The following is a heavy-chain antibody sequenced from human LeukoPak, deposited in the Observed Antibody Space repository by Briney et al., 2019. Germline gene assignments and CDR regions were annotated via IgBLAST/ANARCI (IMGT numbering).Heavy chain of an antibody. D-gene: IGHD2-8*02. CDR2: IFPSGGEI. CDR3: ATYRQVLLPFES. Sequence: GSLRLSCEASGFTFSTFAMVWVRQPPGKGLEWVSSIFPSGGEIHYADSVRGRFTISRDNSKSTLSLQMNSLRAEDTAIYYCATYRQVLLPFESWGQGTLVTVSS. CDR1: GFTFSTFA. V-gene: IGHV3-23*01. J-gene: IGHJ4*02.